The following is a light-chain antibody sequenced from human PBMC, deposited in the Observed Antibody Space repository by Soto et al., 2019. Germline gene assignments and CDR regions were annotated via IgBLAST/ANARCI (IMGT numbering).Light chain of an antibody. CDR3: QHYVNWPLT. CDR2: DTS. Sequence: EIVMTQSRATLSVSPGEGGTLSCRASQGIGDTLAWYQQKPGQTPRLLIYDTSIRATGVPARFSGSRSGAEFTLTISSLQSEDFAVYYCQHYVNWPLTFGGGTKVDIK. CDR1: QGIGDT. V-gene: IGKV3-15*01. J-gene: IGKJ4*01.